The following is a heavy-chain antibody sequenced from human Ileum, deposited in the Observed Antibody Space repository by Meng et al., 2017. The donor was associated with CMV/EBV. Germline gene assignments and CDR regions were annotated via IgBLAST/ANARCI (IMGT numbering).Heavy chain of an antibody. Sequence: VDNYAMTWVRQVPGQGLEWVSGISGSGVGYSTYYAASVKGRFTISRDNSKNTLYLQLNNLRVGDTAIYYCAKNTASSGWSGGVYAHGGKGTLVTVSS. CDR2: ISGSGVGYST. V-gene: IGHV3-23*01. D-gene: IGHD6-19*01. CDR1: VDNYA. J-gene: IGHJ4*02. CDR3: AKNTASSGWSGGVYAH.